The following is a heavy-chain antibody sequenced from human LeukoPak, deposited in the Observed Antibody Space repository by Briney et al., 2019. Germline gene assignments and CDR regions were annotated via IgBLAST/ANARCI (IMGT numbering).Heavy chain of an antibody. J-gene: IGHJ4*02. Sequence: SGGSLRLSREAPGFSFSDFGMHWVRQAPGKGLEWVAYIRYDGTKKNHADSVKGRFTISRDNSKKTLYLQMNSLRGEDTAVYYCAKDMEDTAMDLVADFDSWGQGTLVTVSS. CDR3: AKDMEDTAMDLVADFDS. V-gene: IGHV3-30*02. CDR1: GFSFSDFG. CDR2: IRYDGTKK. D-gene: IGHD5-18*01.